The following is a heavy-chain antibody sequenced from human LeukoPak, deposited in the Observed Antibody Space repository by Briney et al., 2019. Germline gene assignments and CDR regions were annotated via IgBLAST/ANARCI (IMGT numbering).Heavy chain of an antibody. CDR3: ARVGTMMPEGVYYYGMDV. CDR2: IWYDGSNK. J-gene: IGHJ6*02. V-gene: IGHV3-33*01. CDR1: GFTFSSYG. D-gene: IGHD4/OR15-4a*01. Sequence: GGSLRLSCAASGFTFSSYGMHWVRQAPGKGLEWVAVIWYDGSNKYYAHSVKGRFTISRDNSKNTLYLQMNSLRAEDTAVYYCARVGTMMPEGVYYYGMDVWGQGTTVTVSS.